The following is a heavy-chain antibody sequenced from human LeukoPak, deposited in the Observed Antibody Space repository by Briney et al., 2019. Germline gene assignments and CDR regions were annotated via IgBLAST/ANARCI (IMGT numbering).Heavy chain of an antibody. J-gene: IGHJ4*02. D-gene: IGHD6-19*01. CDR2: IYYSGST. Sequence: SETLSLTCTVSGGSISSSSYYWGRIRQPPGKGLEWNGSIYYSGSTYYNPSLKSRVTISVDTSKNQFSLKLSSVTAADTAVYYCASVRAVAGSYYFDYWGQGTLVTVSS. V-gene: IGHV4-39*01. CDR3: ASVRAVAGSYYFDY. CDR1: GGSISSSSYY.